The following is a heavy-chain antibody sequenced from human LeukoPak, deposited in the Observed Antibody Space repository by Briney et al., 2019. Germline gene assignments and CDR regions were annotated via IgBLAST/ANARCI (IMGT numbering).Heavy chain of an antibody. D-gene: IGHD3-10*01. V-gene: IGHV3-30*03. Sequence: GGSLRLSCAASGFTFSSYGMHWVRQAPGKGLEWVAVILYDGSNKYYADSVKGRFTLSRDNSKNTLFLQMNSLRAGDTAVYYCARGTVTMVDYWGQGTLVTVSS. J-gene: IGHJ4*02. CDR1: GFTFSSYG. CDR2: ILYDGSNK. CDR3: ARGTVTMVDY.